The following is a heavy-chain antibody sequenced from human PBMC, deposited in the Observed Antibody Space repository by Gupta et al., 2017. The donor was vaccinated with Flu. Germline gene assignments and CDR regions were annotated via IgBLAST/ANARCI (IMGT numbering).Heavy chain of an antibody. V-gene: IGHV3-33*01. CDR1: GFTFNNYA. CDR2: IWSDGVNK. D-gene: IGHD5-24*01. J-gene: IGHJ4*02. CDR3: AREALERATAVDV. Sequence: QVRLVESGGGVVQPGRSLRLSCAASGFTFNNYAMHWVRQAPGKGREWGANIWSDGVNKYYANAGKGRFTISRDNSKNVRSLQLNSPRDDDTAIYYCAREALERATAVDVWGLGILVTVSS.